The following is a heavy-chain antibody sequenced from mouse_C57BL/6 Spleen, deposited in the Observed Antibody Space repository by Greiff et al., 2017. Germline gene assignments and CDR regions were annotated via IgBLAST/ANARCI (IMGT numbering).Heavy chain of an antibody. Sequence: QVQLKQSGPELVKPGASVKLSCKASGYTFTSYDINWVKQRPGQGLEWIGWIYPRDGSTKYNEKFKGKATLTVDTSSSTAYMELHSLTSEDSAVYFCARDEDYYGSILDYWGQGTTLTVSS. V-gene: IGHV1-85*01. J-gene: IGHJ2*01. CDR2: IYPRDGST. CDR3: ARDEDYYGSILDY. D-gene: IGHD1-1*01. CDR1: GYTFTSYD.